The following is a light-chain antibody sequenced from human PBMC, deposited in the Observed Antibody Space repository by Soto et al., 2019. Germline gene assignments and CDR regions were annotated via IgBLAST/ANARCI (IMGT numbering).Light chain of an antibody. Sequence: EIELPQSPATLSLSPGERATLSCRASQSVSSYLAWYQQKPGQAPRLLIYDASNRATGIPARFSGSGSGTDFTLTISSLEPEDFAVYYCQQRSNWPWTFGQGTKV. V-gene: IGKV3-11*01. J-gene: IGKJ1*01. CDR2: DAS. CDR1: QSVSSY. CDR3: QQRSNWPWT.